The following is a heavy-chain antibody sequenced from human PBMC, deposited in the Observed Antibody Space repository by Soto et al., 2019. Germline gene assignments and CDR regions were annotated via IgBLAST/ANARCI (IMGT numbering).Heavy chain of an antibody. V-gene: IGHV3-23*01. Sequence: EVQLLESGGGLVQPGGSLRLSCAASGFTFSSYTMSWVRQGPGKGLEWVSGISSSGGSTVYADSVKGRFTISRDNLKNTLYLQMNCLRAEDTAVYYCAKGWGDYWGQGTPVTVSS. CDR1: GFTFSSYT. D-gene: IGHD6-19*01. CDR2: ISSSGGST. J-gene: IGHJ4*02. CDR3: AKGWGDY.